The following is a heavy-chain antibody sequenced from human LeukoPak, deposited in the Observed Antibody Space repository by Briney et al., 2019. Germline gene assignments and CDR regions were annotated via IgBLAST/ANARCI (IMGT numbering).Heavy chain of an antibody. D-gene: IGHD2-2*01. CDR3: ARRGRRCSSTSCYFWYNWFDP. CDR1: GGSFSGYY. V-gene: IGHV4-34*01. CDR2: INHSGST. J-gene: IGHJ5*02. Sequence: SETLSLTCAVYGGSFSGYYWSWLRQPPGKGVEWIGEINHSGSTNYNPSLTRRVTIPVDTSMNQFSLKLSSVTAADSAVYYCARRGRRCSSTSCYFWYNWFDPWVQGTLVTVSS.